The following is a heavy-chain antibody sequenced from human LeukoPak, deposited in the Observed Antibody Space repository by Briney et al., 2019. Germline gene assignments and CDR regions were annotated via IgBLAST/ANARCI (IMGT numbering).Heavy chain of an antibody. Sequence: GGSLRPSCAASGFTFSSYAMSWVRQAPGKGLEWVSYISSSGSTMYYADSVKGRFTISRDNAKNSLYLQMNSLRAEDTAVYYCARPYYYDSSGYFAPAAWFDPWGQGTLVTVSS. CDR3: ARPYYYDSSGYFAPAAWFDP. J-gene: IGHJ5*02. CDR1: GFTFSSYA. CDR2: ISSSGSTM. D-gene: IGHD3-22*01. V-gene: IGHV3-48*04.